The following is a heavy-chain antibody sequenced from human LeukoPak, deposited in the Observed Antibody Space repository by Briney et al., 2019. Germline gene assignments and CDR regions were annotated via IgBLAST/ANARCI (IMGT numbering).Heavy chain of an antibody. CDR2: ISWNSGSI. J-gene: IGHJ6*03. V-gene: IGHV3-9*01. CDR1: GFTFDDYA. CDR3: AKDSSSYNYYYMDV. Sequence: PGRSLRLSCAASGFTFDDYAMHWVRQAPGKGLEWVSGISWNSGSIGYADSVKGRFTISRDNAKNSLYLQMNSLRAEDTALYYCAKDSSSYNYYYMDVRGKGTTVTVSS.